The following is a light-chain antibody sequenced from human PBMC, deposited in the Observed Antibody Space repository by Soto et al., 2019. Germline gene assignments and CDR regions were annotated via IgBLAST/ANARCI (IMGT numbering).Light chain of an antibody. Sequence: EVVMPQSPVPLSVAPGERATLSCRASQSVSAKFAWYQQKPCQAPRLLIYAAPSGATGIPPRFSGSGSGTQFTLTIISLQSGDFAVYYCQQYDNWPGTFGQGTKVEI. V-gene: IGKV3-15*01. CDR1: QSVSAK. J-gene: IGKJ1*01. CDR3: QQYDNWPGT. CDR2: AAP.